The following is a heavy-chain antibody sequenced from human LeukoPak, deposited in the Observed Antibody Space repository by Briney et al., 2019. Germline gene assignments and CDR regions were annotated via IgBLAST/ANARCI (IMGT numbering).Heavy chain of an antibody. CDR2: INHSGST. J-gene: IGHJ4*02. D-gene: IGHD3-22*01. V-gene: IGHV4-34*01. Sequence: SETLSLTCAVYGGSFSGYYWSWIRQPPGKGLEWIGEINHSGSTNYNPSLKSRVTISVDTSKNQFSLKLSSVTAADTAVYYCARSHYDSSGSPIFGLGVDYWGQGTLVTVSS. CDR1: GGSFSGYY. CDR3: ARSHYDSSGSPIFGLGVDY.